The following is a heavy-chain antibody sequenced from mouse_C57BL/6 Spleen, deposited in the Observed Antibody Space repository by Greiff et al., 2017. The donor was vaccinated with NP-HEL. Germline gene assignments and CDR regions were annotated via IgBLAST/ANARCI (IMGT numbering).Heavy chain of an antibody. CDR2: ISYSGST. CDR1: GYSITSGYD. Sequence: EVQRVESGPGMVKPSQSLSLTCTVTGYSITSGYDWHWIRHFPGNKLEWMGYISYSGSTNYNPSLKSRISITHDTSKNHFFLKLNSVTTEDTATYYCARDYYGSSPWFAYWGQGTLVTVSA. D-gene: IGHD1-1*01. CDR3: ARDYYGSSPWFAY. V-gene: IGHV3-1*01. J-gene: IGHJ3*01.